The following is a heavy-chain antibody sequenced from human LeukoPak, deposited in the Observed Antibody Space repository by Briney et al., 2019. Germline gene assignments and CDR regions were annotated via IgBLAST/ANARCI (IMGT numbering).Heavy chain of an antibody. CDR1: GFTFSSYW. D-gene: IGHD1-1*01. V-gene: IGHV3-74*01. Sequence: GGSLRLSCAASGFTFSSYWMHWVRQAPGKGLVWVSHINTDGSSTTYADSVKGRFTISRDNAKNTLYLQMSSLRAEDTAVYYCAREWKKTGAFDYWGQGTLVTVSS. CDR3: AREWKKTGAFDY. CDR2: INTDGSST. J-gene: IGHJ4*02.